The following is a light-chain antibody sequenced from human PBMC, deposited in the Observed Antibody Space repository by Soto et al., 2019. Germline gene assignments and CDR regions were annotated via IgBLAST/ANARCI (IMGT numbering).Light chain of an antibody. CDR3: SSYAGSTPYV. CDR1: SNDIGRYNF. V-gene: IGLV2-14*01. Sequence: QSALTQPASVSGSPGQSITVSCTGTSNDIGRYNFVSWYQQHPGKAPKLLIYEVSNRPSGISDRFSGSKSGNTASLTISGLQAEDEADYYCSSYAGSTPYVFGTGTKVTVL. J-gene: IGLJ1*01. CDR2: EVS.